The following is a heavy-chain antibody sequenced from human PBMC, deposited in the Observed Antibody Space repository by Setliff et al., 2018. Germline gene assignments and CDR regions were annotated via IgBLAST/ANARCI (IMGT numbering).Heavy chain of an antibody. CDR3: TTDRAACSGSSCYNGFDV. V-gene: IGHV3-15*07. Sequence: PGGSLRLSCAASGFTFSYAWMHWVRQAPGKGLEWVGRSKSKTAGGAIDYAAPVKGRFTISRDDSKNTLYLQMSGLKTEDTAMYYCTTDRAACSGSSCYNGFDVWGQGTMVTVSS. CDR1: GFTFSYAW. D-gene: IGHD2-2*02. J-gene: IGHJ3*01. CDR2: SKSKTAGGAI.